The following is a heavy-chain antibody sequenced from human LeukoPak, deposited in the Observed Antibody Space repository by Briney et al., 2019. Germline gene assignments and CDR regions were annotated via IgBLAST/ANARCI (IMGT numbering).Heavy chain of an antibody. J-gene: IGHJ4*02. CDR1: GYSISSGYY. CDR2: IYHSGST. D-gene: IGHD2-2*01. Sequence: SETLSLTCTVSGYSISSGYYWGWIRQPPGKGLEWIGSIYHSGSTYYNPSLKSRVTISVDTSKNQFSLKLSSVTAADTAVYYCARGIVVVPAAHFHYWGQGTLVTVSS. CDR3: ARGIVVVPAAHFHY. V-gene: IGHV4-38-2*02.